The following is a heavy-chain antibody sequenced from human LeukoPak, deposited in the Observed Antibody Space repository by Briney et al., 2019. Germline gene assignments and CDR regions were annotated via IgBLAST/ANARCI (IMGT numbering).Heavy chain of an antibody. CDR2: IGTADDT. CDR1: GFTFRRYD. CDR3: ARDPGIPAAGTVGYFDY. V-gene: IGHV3-13*04. J-gene: IGHJ4*02. D-gene: IGHD6-13*01. Sequence: GGSLRLSCTASGFTFRRYDMHWVRHTPGKGLEWVSAIGTADDTYYAASVAGRFTVSRDDAENSFYLQMNSLRAEDTAVYYCARDPGIPAAGTVGYFDYWGQGTLVTVSS.